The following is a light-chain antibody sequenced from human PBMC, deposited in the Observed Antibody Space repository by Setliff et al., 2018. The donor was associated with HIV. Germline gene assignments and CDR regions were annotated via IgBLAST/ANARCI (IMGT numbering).Light chain of an antibody. CDR1: SSNIGSGFD. J-gene: IGLJ2*01. Sequence: QSVLTQPPSVTGAPGQRVTISCTGGSSNIGSGFDVHWYQQLPGTAPKLLIYGNTNRPSGVPDRFSGSKSVTSASLAITGLQAEDEADYYCQSYENTLSLVVFGGGTKVTV. CDR2: GNT. CDR3: QSYENTLSLVV. V-gene: IGLV1-40*01.